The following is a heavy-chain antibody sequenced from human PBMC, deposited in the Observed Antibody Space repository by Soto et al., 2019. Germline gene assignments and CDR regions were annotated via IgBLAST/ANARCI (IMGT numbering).Heavy chain of an antibody. CDR2: IYYSGST. CDR3: AGGRGYLFDP. D-gene: IGHD3-22*01. J-gene: IGHJ5*02. Sequence: QALSVTCTVSGGSISGGGYYWSWIRQHPGKGLEWIGYIYYSGSTYYNPSLKSRVTISVDTSKNQFSLKLSSVTAADTAVYYCAGGRGYLFDPWGQGTLVTVSS. CDR1: GGSISGGGYY. V-gene: IGHV4-31*03.